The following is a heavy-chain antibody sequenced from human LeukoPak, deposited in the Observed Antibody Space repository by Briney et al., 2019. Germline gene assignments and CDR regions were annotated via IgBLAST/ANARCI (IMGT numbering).Heavy chain of an antibody. V-gene: IGHV4-38-2*02. D-gene: IGHD3-3*01. CDR1: GYSISSGYY. CDR3: ANDYDFWSGPSFDY. J-gene: IGHJ4*02. CDR2: IYHSGST. Sequence: SETLSLTCTVSGYSISSGYYWGWIRQPPGKGLEWIGSIYHSGSTYYNPSLKSRVTISVDTSKNQFSLELSSVTAADTAVYYCANDYDFWSGPSFDYWGQGTLVTVSS.